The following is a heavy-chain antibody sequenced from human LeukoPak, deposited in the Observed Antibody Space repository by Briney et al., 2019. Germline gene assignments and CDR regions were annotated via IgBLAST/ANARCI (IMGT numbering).Heavy chain of an antibody. CDR3: ARRTTIFGVVTKYYLDY. J-gene: IGHJ4*02. D-gene: IGHD3-3*01. Sequence: PSETLSLTCTVSGYSISSGYYWGWIRQPPGKGLEWIGSIYHSGSTYYNPSLKSRVTISVDTSKNQFSLKLSSVTAADTAVYYCARRTTIFGVVTKYYLDYWGQGTLVTVSS. CDR2: IYHSGST. V-gene: IGHV4-38-2*02. CDR1: GYSISSGYY.